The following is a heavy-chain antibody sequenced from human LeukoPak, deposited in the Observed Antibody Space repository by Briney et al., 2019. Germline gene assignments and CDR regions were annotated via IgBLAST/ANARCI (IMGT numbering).Heavy chain of an antibody. Sequence: ASVKVSCKASGYTFTSYGISWVRQAPGQGLKWMGWISAYNGNTNYAQKLQGRVTMTTDTSTSTAYMELRSLRSDDTAVYYCARSIMTTVAYYYYYYMDVWGKGTTVTVSS. D-gene: IGHD4-23*01. CDR3: ARSIMTTVAYYYYYYMDV. J-gene: IGHJ6*03. CDR1: GYTFTSYG. V-gene: IGHV1-18*01. CDR2: ISAYNGNT.